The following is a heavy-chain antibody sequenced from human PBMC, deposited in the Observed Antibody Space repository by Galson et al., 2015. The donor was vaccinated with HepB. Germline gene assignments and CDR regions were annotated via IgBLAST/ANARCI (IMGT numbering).Heavy chain of an antibody. CDR1: GYTFTSYA. CDR2: INAGNGNT. CDR3: ARKPSTMIVGLNAFDI. J-gene: IGHJ3*02. Sequence: SVKVSCKASGYTFTSYAMHWVRQAPGQRLEWMGWINAGNGNTKYSQKFQGRVTITRDTSASTAYMELSSLRSEDTAVYYCARKPSTMIVGLNAFDIWGQGTMVTVSS. V-gene: IGHV1-3*01. D-gene: IGHD3-22*01.